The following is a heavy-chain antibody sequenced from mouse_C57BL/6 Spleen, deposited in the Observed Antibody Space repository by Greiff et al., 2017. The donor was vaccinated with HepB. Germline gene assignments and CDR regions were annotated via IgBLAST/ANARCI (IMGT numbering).Heavy chain of an antibody. D-gene: IGHD2-5*01. CDR3: ARQGYYSNWYFDV. Sequence: VQLQQSGAELVKPGASVKMSCKASGYTFTSYWITWVKQRPGQGLEWIGDIYPGSGSTNYNEKFKSKATLTVDTSSSTAYMQLSSLTSEDSAVYYCARQGYYSNWYFDVWGTGTTVTVSS. V-gene: IGHV1-55*01. CDR1: GYTFTSYW. CDR2: IYPGSGST. J-gene: IGHJ1*03.